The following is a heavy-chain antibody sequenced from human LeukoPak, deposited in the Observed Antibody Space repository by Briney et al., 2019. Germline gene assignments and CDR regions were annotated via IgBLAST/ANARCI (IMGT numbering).Heavy chain of an antibody. CDR2: ISGSGGST. CDR1: GFTFSSYA. J-gene: IGHJ4*02. CDR3: AKARSGWYGVEDY. D-gene: IGHD6-19*01. V-gene: IGHV3-23*01. Sequence: TGGSLRLSCAASGFTFSSYAMSWVRQAPGKGLEWVSAISGSGGSTYYADSVKGRFTISRDNSKNTLYLQMNSLRAEDTAVYYCAKARSGWYGVEDYWGQGTLVTVSS.